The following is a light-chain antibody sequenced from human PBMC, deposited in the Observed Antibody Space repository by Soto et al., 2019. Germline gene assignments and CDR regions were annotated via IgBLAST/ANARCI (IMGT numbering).Light chain of an antibody. V-gene: IGKV1-9*01. J-gene: IGKJ5*01. CDR2: HSS. CDR1: QGISSC. CDR3: QQLNTFPVT. Sequence: DIQLTQSPSTLSASVGDRVTITCRASQGISSCLAWYQQTPGKAPKLLIYHSSILQSGVPSRFSGSGSGTEFTLTISSLQPEDFATYYCQQLNTFPVTFGQGTRLAI.